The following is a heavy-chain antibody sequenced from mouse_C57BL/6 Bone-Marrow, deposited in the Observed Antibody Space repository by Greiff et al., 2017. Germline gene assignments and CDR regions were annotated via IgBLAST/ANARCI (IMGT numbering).Heavy chain of an antibody. D-gene: IGHD1-1*01. CDR3: ARPHYGSFYAMDY. CDR2: ISSGSSTI. J-gene: IGHJ4*01. V-gene: IGHV5-17*01. Sequence: EVNVVESGGGLVKPGGSLKLSCAASGFTFSDYGMHWVRQAPEKGLEWVAYISSGSSTIYYADTVKGRFTISRDNAKNTLFLQMTSLRSEDTAMYYCARPHYGSFYAMDYWGQGTSVTVSS. CDR1: GFTFSDYG.